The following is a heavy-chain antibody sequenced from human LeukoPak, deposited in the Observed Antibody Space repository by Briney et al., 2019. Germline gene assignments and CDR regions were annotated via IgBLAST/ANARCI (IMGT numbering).Heavy chain of an antibody. V-gene: IGHV4-39*07. CDR1: GDSISSGNFY. CDR2: IDSTGRT. CDR3: VRENAFDV. J-gene: IGHJ3*01. Sequence: SETLSLTCTVSGDSISSGNFYWGWVRQSPGKGLEWIGHIDSTGRTNYDPALNSRVTVSLDMSKNQFSLRLTSVTAADTAIYYCVRENAFDVWGQGTLVTVSS.